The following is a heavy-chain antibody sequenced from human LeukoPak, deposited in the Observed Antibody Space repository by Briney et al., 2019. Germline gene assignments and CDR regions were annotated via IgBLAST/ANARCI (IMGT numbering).Heavy chain of an antibody. J-gene: IGHJ4*02. Sequence: SQTLSLTCTVSGGSTSSGDSYWSWIRQPPGKGLEWNGYIYYSGSTYYNPSLKSRFPISVATPKNQFSLKRSSVTAADTAVYYCARGMFGSIFGVVTDNDYFDYWGQGTLVTVSS. CDR1: GGSTSSGDSY. CDR2: IYYSGST. V-gene: IGHV4-30-4*01. D-gene: IGHD3-3*01. CDR3: ARGMFGSIFGVVTDNDYFDY.